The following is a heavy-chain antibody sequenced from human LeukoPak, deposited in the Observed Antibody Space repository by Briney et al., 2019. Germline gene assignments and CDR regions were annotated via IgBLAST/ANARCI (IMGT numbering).Heavy chain of an antibody. CDR1: GGSISSGGYS. J-gene: IGHJ4*02. Sequence: PSETLSLTCAVSGGSISSGGYSWSWIRQPPGKGLEWIGYIYHSGSTYYNPSLKSRVTISVDTSKNQFSLKLSSVTAADTAVYYCAGQDSGGYYQPIDYWGQGTLVTVSS. D-gene: IGHD3-22*01. CDR2: IYHSGST. V-gene: IGHV4-30-2*03. CDR3: AGQDSGGYYQPIDY.